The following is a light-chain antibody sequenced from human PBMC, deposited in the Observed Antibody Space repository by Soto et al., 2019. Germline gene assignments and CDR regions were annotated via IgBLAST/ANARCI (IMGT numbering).Light chain of an antibody. J-gene: IGKJ1*01. V-gene: IGKV3-20*01. CDR2: VGS. CDR1: QSVYSN. CDR3: MQSGRSPRT. Sequence: VWAQAPVMLSLSPRVMAILSCMLSQSVYSNLAWYLQKPGQSPRLLIYVGSSRSTGVPDRFSGSGSGTDFTLTISRLEAEDVGVYYCMQSGRSPRTFGQGTKVDI.